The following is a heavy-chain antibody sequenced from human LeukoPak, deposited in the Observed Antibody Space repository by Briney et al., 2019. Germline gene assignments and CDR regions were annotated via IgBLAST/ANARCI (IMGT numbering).Heavy chain of an antibody. J-gene: IGHJ3*02. V-gene: IGHV5-51*01. D-gene: IGHD3-10*01. Sequence: GESLKISCKGSGYSFNNYWIVWVRQMPGKGLEWMGIIYPGDSDTRYSPSFQGQVTISADKSISTAYLQWSSLKASDTAMYYCARLCLTMVCGEDAFDIWGQGTMVTVSS. CDR3: ARLCLTMVCGEDAFDI. CDR1: GYSFNNYW. CDR2: IYPGDSDT.